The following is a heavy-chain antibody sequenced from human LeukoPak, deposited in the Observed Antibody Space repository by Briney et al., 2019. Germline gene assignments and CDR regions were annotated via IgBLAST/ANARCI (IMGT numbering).Heavy chain of an antibody. CDR1: GFTFSSYS. D-gene: IGHD3-10*02. CDR2: ISSNGGGT. CDR3: ARVYNYVFDY. Sequence: PGGSLRLSCSASGFTFSSYSMHWVRQAPGKGLEYVSAISSNGGGTNYADSVKGRFTISRDNSKNTLYLQMSSLRDEDTAVYYCARVYNYVFDYWGQGTLVTVSS. V-gene: IGHV3-64D*09. J-gene: IGHJ4*02.